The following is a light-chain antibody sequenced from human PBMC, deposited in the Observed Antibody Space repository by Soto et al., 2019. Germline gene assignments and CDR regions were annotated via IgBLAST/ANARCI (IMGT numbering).Light chain of an antibody. CDR3: SSYTSSSTLV. Sequence: QSALTQPASVSGSPGQSITISCTGTSSDVGGYDFVSWYQHHPDKAPKLIIYEVTNRPSGVSNRFSGSKSGNTASLTISGLQAEDEADYYCSSYTSSSTLVFGGGTKLTVL. CDR2: EVT. CDR1: SSDVGGYDF. J-gene: IGLJ3*02. V-gene: IGLV2-14*01.